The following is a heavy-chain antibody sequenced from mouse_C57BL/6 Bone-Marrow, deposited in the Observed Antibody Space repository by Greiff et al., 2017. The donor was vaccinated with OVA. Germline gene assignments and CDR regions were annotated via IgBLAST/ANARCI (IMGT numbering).Heavy chain of an antibody. J-gene: IGHJ3*01. V-gene: IGHV1-50*01. Sequence: VQLQQPGAELVKPGASVKLSCKASGYTFTSYWMQWVKQRPGQGLEWIGEIDPSDSYTNYNQKFKGKATLTVEPSSSTAYMQLSSLTSEDSAVYYCARGVFLFAYWGQGTLVTVSA. CDR2: IDPSDSYT. CDR1: GYTFTSYW. CDR3: ARGVFLFAY.